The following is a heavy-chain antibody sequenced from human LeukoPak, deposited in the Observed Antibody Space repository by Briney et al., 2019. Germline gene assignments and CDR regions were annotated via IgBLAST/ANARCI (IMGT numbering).Heavy chain of an antibody. CDR3: ARLSAKDSSGYYYYGMDV. Sequence: SETLSLTCAAYGGSFSGYYWSWIRQPPGKGPEWTGEINHSGSTNYNPSLKSRVTISVDTSKNQFSLKLSSVTAADTAVYYCARLSAKDSSGYYYYGMDVWGQGTTVTVSS. V-gene: IGHV4-34*01. CDR1: GGSFSGYY. J-gene: IGHJ6*02. CDR2: INHSGST. D-gene: IGHD3-22*01.